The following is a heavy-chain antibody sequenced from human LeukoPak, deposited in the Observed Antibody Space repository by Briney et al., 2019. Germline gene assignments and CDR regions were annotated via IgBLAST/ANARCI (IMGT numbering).Heavy chain of an antibody. CDR1: GFTFDAYA. V-gene: IGHV3-43*02. CDR3: ATWAFYHSLDV. J-gene: IGHJ6*02. Sequence: GGSLRLSCAASGFTFDAYAMHWVRHAPGKGLEWVSLINKDGSATYYAGSVKGRFTISRDNSKNSLYLQMNSLRSEDTALYYCATWAFYHSLDVWGQGTTVTVSS. CDR2: INKDGSAT. D-gene: IGHD1-26*01.